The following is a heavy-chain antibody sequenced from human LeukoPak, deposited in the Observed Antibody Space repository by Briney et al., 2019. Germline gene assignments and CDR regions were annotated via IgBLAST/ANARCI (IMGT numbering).Heavy chain of an antibody. D-gene: IGHD2-2*01. CDR2: INPTGGST. J-gene: IGHJ4*02. V-gene: IGHV1-46*01. Sequence: ASVKVSCKASGYTFPSYFMHWMRQAPGQGLEWMGIINPTGGSTTYAQKFQGRVTMTRDTSTSTVYMELSSLRSEDTAVYYCARRGYCSSTSCRGLARYFDYWGQGTLVTVSS. CDR1: GYTFPSYF. CDR3: ARRGYCSSTSCRGLARYFDY.